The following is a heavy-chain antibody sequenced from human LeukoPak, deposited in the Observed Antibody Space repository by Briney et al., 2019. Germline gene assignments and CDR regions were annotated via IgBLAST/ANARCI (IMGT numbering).Heavy chain of an antibody. V-gene: IGHV4-4*02. CDR3: AIRGFGELSYYYGMDV. J-gene: IGHJ6*02. CDR1: GGSISSSNW. Sequence: PSETLSLTCAVSGGSISSSNWWSWVRQPPGKGLEWIGEIYHSGSTNYNPSLKSRVTISVDKSKNQFSLTLSSVTAADTAVYYCAIRGFGELSYYYGMDVWGPGKPVTVS. D-gene: IGHD3-10*01. CDR2: IYHSGST.